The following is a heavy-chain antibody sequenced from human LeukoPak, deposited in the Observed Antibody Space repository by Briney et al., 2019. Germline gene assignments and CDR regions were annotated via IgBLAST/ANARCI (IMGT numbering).Heavy chain of an antibody. D-gene: IGHD1-26*01. V-gene: IGHV1-69*05. CDR2: IIPIFGTA. Sequence: SVKVSCKASGGTFSSYASSWVRQAPGQGLEWMGGIIPIFGTANYAQKFQGRVTITTDESTSTAYMELSSLRSEDTAVYYCASGAIVGATQGPFDYWGQGTLVTVSS. J-gene: IGHJ4*02. CDR1: GGTFSSYA. CDR3: ASGAIVGATQGPFDY.